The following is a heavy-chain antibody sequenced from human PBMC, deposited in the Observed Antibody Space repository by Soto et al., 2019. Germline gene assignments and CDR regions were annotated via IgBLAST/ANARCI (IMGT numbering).Heavy chain of an antibody. V-gene: IGHV3-23*01. J-gene: IGHJ4*02. CDR2: ITNTGITT. Sequence: GWSLRLSCASSVFGFSTHALSWVRQAPGKGLEWLSSITNTGITTHYADSVKGRFTISRENSRNTLHLQMNNLRVDDTAVYYCAKGFDYGDTKHIDHWGQGTLVTVSS. D-gene: IGHD4-17*01. CDR1: VFGFSTHA. CDR3: AKGFDYGDTKHIDH.